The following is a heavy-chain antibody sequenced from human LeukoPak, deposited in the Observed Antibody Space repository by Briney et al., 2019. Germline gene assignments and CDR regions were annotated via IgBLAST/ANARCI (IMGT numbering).Heavy chain of an antibody. V-gene: IGHV3-23*01. CDR2: IGGSGGST. D-gene: IGHD3-10*01. Sequence: PGGSLRLSCAASGFTFSSYAMSWVRQAPGKGLEWVSAIGGSGGSTYYADSVKGRFTISRDSSKNTLYLQMNSLRAEDTAVYYCAKDWARSLGFGELFDYWGQGTLVTVSS. J-gene: IGHJ4*02. CDR3: AKDWARSLGFGELFDY. CDR1: GFTFSSYA.